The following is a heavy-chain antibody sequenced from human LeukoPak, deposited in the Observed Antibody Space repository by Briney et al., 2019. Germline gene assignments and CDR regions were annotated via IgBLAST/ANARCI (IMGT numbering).Heavy chain of an antibody. V-gene: IGHV3-53*05. D-gene: IGHD3-10*01. Sequence: GGSLRLSCAASGFTVSGNYLSWVRQAPGKGLEWVSVIYGGDTTYYADSVKGRFTISRDNSKNTLYLQMNSLRAEDTAVYYCARVLTMVPGVLGYWGQGTLVTVSS. CDR3: ARVLTMVPGVLGY. CDR2: IYGGDTT. J-gene: IGHJ4*02. CDR1: GFTVSGNY.